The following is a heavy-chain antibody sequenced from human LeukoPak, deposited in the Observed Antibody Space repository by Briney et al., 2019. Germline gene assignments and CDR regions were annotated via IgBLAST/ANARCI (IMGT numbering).Heavy chain of an antibody. CDR3: ARVPRSPARVDIDYMDV. D-gene: IGHD5-18*01. J-gene: IGHJ6*03. CDR1: GFTVSSNY. Sequence: GGSLRLSCAASGFTVSSNYMSWVRQAPGKGLEWVSVIYSGGSTYYADSVKGRFTISRDNSKNTLYLQMNSLRAEDTAVYYCARVPRSPARVDIDYMDVWGKGTTVTVSS. V-gene: IGHV3-66*02. CDR2: IYSGGST.